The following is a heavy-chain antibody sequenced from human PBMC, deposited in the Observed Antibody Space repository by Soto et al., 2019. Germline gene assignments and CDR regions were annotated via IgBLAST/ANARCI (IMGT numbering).Heavy chain of an antibody. J-gene: IGHJ6*02. V-gene: IGHV3-11*06. CDR2: ISSSSSYT. D-gene: IGHD2-15*01. Sequence: GGSLRLSCAASGFTFSDYYMSWIRQAPGKGLEWVSYISSSSSYTNYADSVKGRFTISRDNAKNSLYLQMNSLRAEDTAVYYCARDQMVAATPHYYYYGMDVWGQGTTVTVSS. CDR3: ARDQMVAATPHYYYYGMDV. CDR1: GFTFSDYY.